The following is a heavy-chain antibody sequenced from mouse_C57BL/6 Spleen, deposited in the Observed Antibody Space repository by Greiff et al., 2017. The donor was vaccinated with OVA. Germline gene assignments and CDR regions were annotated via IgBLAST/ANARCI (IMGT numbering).Heavy chain of an antibody. Sequence: QVQLQQPGAELVTPGASVKLSCKASGYTFTSYWMHWVKQRPGQGLEWIGMIHPNSGSTNYNEKFKSKATLTVDKSASTAYMQLNSLTYEDSAVYYCARAAYSNPYYYAMDYWGQGTSVTVSS. D-gene: IGHD2-5*01. V-gene: IGHV1-64*01. J-gene: IGHJ4*01. CDR1: GYTFTSYW. CDR2: IHPNSGST. CDR3: ARAAYSNPYYYAMDY.